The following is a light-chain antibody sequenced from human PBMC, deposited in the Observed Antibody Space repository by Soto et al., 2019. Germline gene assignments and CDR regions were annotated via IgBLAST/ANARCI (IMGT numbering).Light chain of an antibody. CDR2: GAS. V-gene: IGKV1-39*01. CDR1: QDIRND. CDR3: QQSDTIPIT. J-gene: IGKJ5*01. Sequence: DIQMTQSPSSLSASVGDRVTITCRASQDIRNDLGWYQQKPGKAPNLLIYGASNLQSGVPSRFTGSGSGTDFALAISSLQPEDFATYYCQQSDTIPITFGQGTRLEIK.